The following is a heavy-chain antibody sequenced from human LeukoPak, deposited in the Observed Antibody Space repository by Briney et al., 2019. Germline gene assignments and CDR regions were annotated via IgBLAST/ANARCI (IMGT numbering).Heavy chain of an antibody. CDR2: ISYDGSNM. CDR3: AKAGRYCSSTSCPFDY. Sequence: PGGSLRLSCAASGFTFSSYGKHWVRQAPGKGLEWVAVISYDGSNMYYADPVQGRFTITRDNSKNALDLQTNSLRAEDTAVYYCAKAGRYCSSTSCPFDYWGQGTLVTVSS. CDR1: GFTFSSYG. V-gene: IGHV3-30*18. D-gene: IGHD2-2*01. J-gene: IGHJ4*02.